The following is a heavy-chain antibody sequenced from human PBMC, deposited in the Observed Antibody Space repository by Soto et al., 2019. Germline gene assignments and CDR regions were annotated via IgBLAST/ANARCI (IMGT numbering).Heavy chain of an antibody. Sequence: PSQTLSLTCAISGDSVSSNSAAWNWIRQSPSRGLEWLGRTYYRSKWYNDYTVSVKSRITINPDTSKKQISLQLNSVTPEDTAEYYCARQGHITSNWFDPWGQGTLVTVSS. D-gene: IGHD3-16*01. V-gene: IGHV6-1*01. CDR1: GDSVSSNSAA. J-gene: IGHJ5*02. CDR2: TYYRSKWYN. CDR3: ARQGHITSNWFDP.